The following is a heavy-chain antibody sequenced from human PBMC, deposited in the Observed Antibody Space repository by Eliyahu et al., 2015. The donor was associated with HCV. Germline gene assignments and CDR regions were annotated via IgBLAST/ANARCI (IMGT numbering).Heavy chain of an antibody. V-gene: IGHV3-9*01. J-gene: IGHJ4*02. CDR3: GKDTGSAIGEGGADY. CDR2: ISWDSGRI. CDR1: GFTFDIYA. D-gene: IGHD1-26*01. Sequence: EVQLVESGGGLVQPGRSLRLSCAASGFTFDIYAMHWVRQAPGKGLEWVSGISWDSGRIGYADSVRGRFTISRDNAKNSLHLHMSSLRAEDTALYYCGKDTGSAIGEGGADYWGQGILVTVSS.